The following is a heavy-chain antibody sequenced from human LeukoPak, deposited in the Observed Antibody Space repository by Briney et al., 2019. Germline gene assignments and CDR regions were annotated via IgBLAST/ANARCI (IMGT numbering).Heavy chain of an antibody. CDR1: GFTFSSYG. CDR3: ARGRVATTTVTYYFDY. Sequence: AGSLRLSCAASGFTFSSYGMHWVRQAPGKGLEWVAVIWYDGSNKYYADSVKGRFTISRDNSKNTLYLQMNSLRAEDTAVYYCARGRVATTTVTYYFDYWGQGTLVTVSS. V-gene: IGHV3-33*01. D-gene: IGHD5-12*01. J-gene: IGHJ4*02. CDR2: IWYDGSNK.